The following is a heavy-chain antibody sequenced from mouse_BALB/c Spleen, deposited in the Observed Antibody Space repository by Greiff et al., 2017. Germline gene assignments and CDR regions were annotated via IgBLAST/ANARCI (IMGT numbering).Heavy chain of an antibody. CDR2: IDPANGNT. CDR3: ARGLTGTSY. J-gene: IGHJ3*01. Sequence: VHVKQSGAELVKPGASVKLSCTASGFNIKDTYMHWVKQRPEQGLEWIGRIDPANGNTKYDPKFQGKATITADTSSNTAYLQLSSLTSEDTAVYYCARGLTGTSYWGQGTLVTVSA. CDR1: GFNIKDTY. D-gene: IGHD4-1*01. V-gene: IGHV14-3*02.